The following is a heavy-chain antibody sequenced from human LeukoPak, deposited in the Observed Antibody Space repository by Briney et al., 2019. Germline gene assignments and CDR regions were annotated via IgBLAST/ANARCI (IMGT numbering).Heavy chain of an antibody. CDR2: IYYSGST. D-gene: IGHD4-17*01. CDR3: ARVAVTTFY. CDR1: GDSISSYY. Sequence: SETLSLTCTVSGDSISSYYWSWIRQPPGKGLEWIGSIYYSGSTYYNPSLKSRITISVDTSKNQFSLKLSSVTAADTAVYYCARVAVTTFYWGQGTLVTVSS. J-gene: IGHJ4*02. V-gene: IGHV4-59*08.